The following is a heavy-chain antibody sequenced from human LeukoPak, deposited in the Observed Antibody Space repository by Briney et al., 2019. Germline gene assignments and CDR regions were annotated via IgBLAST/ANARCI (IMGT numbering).Heavy chain of an antibody. Sequence: SETLSLTCTVSGGSISSYYWSWIRQPPGKGLEWIGYIYYSGSTNYNPSLKSRVTISVDTSKNQFSLKLSSVTAADTAVYYCARSPMTTVTNFDYWGQGTLVTVSS. CDR2: IYYSGST. CDR1: GGSISSYY. J-gene: IGHJ4*02. V-gene: IGHV4-59*01. CDR3: ARSPMTTVTNFDY. D-gene: IGHD4-17*01.